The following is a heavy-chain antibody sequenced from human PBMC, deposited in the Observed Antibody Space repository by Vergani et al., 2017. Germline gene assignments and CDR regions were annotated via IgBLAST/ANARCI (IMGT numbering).Heavy chain of an antibody. CDR1: GGSISSYY. CDR2: IYYSGST. CDR3: AGSMVRGSNPYYDGMDV. J-gene: IGHJ6*02. Sequence: QVQLQESGPGLVKPSETLSLTCTVSGGSISSYYWSWIRPPPGKGLEWIGYIYYSGSTNYNPALKSRVTIAVDTSKNQFSLKLSSVTAADTAVYYCAGSMVRGSNPYYDGMDVWGQGTTVTVSS. V-gene: IGHV4-59*01. D-gene: IGHD3-10*01.